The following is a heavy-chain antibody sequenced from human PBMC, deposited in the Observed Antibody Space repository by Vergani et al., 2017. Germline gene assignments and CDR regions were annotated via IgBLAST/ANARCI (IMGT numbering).Heavy chain of an antibody. V-gene: IGHV3-33*01. Sequence: VQLVESGGGVVQPGRSLRLSCAASGFTFSSYGMHWVRQAPGKGLEWVAVIWYDGSNKYYADSVKGRFTISRDNSKNTLYLQMNSLRAEDTAVYYCARDPYCSSTSCYIEGGWFDPWGQGTLVTVSS. CDR3: ARDPYCSSTSCYIEGGWFDP. J-gene: IGHJ5*02. D-gene: IGHD2-2*02. CDR1: GFTFSSYG. CDR2: IWYDGSNK.